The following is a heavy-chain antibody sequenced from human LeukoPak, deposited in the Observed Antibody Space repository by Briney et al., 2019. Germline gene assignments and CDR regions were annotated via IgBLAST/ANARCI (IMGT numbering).Heavy chain of an antibody. V-gene: IGHV3-21*01. CDR1: GFTFSSYS. J-gene: IGHJ6*02. Sequence: PGRSLRLSCAASGFTFSSYSMNWVRQAPGKGLEWVSSISSSSSYIYYADSVKGRFTISRDNAKNSLYLQMNSLRAEDTAVYYCARDRDYGSGSYYYYYGMDVWGQGTTVTVSS. CDR2: ISSSSSYI. CDR3: ARDRDYGSGSYYYYYGMDV. D-gene: IGHD3-10*01.